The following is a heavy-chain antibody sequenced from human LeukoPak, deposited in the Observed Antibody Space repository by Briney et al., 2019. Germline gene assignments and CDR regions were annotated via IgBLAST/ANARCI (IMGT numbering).Heavy chain of an antibody. CDR1: GYTFTSYG. V-gene: IGHV1-18*01. Sequence: ASVKVSCKASGYTFTSYGITWVRQAPGQGLEWMGWISGDNGNTYYAQKLQGRATMTTDTSTSTAYMELRSLRSDDTAVYYCARDCDRSGYYCYWSQGTLVTVSS. D-gene: IGHD3-22*01. CDR2: ISGDNGNT. CDR3: ARDCDRSGYYCY. J-gene: IGHJ4*02.